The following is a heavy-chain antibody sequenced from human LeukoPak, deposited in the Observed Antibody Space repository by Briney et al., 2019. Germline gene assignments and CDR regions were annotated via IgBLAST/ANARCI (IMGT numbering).Heavy chain of an antibody. CDR2: INPSGGSA. V-gene: IGHV1-46*03. J-gene: IGHJ4*02. Sequence: ASVKVSCKASGYTFTSYYMHWVRQAPGRGLEWMGIINPSGGSASYAQKFQGRVTMTRDTSTSTVYMELSSLRSEDTAVYYCARGITIFGVVNYWGQGTLVTVSS. CDR1: GYTFTSYY. D-gene: IGHD3-3*01. CDR3: ARGITIFGVVNY.